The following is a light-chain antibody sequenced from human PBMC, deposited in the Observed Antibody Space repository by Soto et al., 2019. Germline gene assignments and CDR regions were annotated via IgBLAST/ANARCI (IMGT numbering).Light chain of an antibody. CDR1: QSVVYSANNKNY. Sequence: DIVMTQSPDSLAVSLGERATINCKSSQSVVYSANNKNYLGWFQQKAGQPPKLLIYWASTRESGVPDRFSGSGSGTDFTLTISSLQAEDVAVYYSQQYYGSPWTFGQGTRVEIK. J-gene: IGKJ1*01. CDR2: WAS. CDR3: QQYYGSPWT. V-gene: IGKV4-1*01.